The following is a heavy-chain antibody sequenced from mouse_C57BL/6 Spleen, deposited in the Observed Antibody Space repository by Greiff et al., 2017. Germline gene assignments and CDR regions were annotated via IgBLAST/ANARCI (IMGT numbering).Heavy chain of an antibody. J-gene: IGHJ2*01. D-gene: IGHD1-1*01. CDR1: GFTFSSYT. CDR3: AMLLYGNYFDY. CDR2: ISGGGGNT. Sequence: EVQGVESGGGLVKPGGSLKLSCAASGFTFSSYTMSWVRQTPEKRLEWVATISGGGGNTYYPDSVKGRFTISRDNAKNTLYLQMSSLRSEDTALYYCAMLLYGNYFDYWGQGTTLTVSS. V-gene: IGHV5-9*01.